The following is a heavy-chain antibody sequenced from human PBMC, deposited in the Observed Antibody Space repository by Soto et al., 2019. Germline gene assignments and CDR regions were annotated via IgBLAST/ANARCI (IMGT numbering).Heavy chain of an antibody. D-gene: IGHD5-18*01. J-gene: IGHJ5*02. CDR1: GGSVSSGDYY. CDR2: ISCSGNT. Sequence: PSETLSLTCTVSGGSVSSGDYYWSWIRQPPGKGLEWIGYISCSGNTNYDASLKRRVIISVDTSKNLFSLKLTSVTAADTAVYYCARIPVDTSMIYWLDPWGQGTLVTVS. V-gene: IGHV4-61*08. CDR3: ARIPVDTSMIYWLDP.